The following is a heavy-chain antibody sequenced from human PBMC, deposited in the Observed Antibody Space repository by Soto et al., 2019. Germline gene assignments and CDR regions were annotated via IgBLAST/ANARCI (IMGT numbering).Heavy chain of an antibody. D-gene: IGHD2-21*02. Sequence: VQVVESGGTLVQPGGSLRLSCEVSGFDFPGFWMNWVRQAPGKGLEWVANINHGGSETNFLDSVKGRFTLSRDNAKSTLYRQMPSLTVEDTAVYYCTRGGRDLDFWGQGTVVIVSS. V-gene: IGHV3-7*04. CDR3: TRGGRDLDF. J-gene: IGHJ4*02. CDR2: INHGGSET. CDR1: GFDFPGFW.